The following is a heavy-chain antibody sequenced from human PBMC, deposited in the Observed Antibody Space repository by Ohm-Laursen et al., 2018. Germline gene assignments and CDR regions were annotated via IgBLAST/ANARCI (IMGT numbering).Heavy chain of an antibody. CDR1: GFTFSSYA. D-gene: IGHD6-13*01. CDR2: ISGSGGST. V-gene: IGHV3-23*01. Sequence: SLRLSCAASGFTFSSYAMSWVRQAPGKGLEWVSAISGSGGSTYYTDSVKGRFTISRDNSKNTVSLQMNSLRAEDTAVYYCAKVGGSSSSSSWSADYYGMDVCGQGITVTVSS. CDR3: AKVGGSSSSSSWSADYYGMDV. J-gene: IGHJ6*02.